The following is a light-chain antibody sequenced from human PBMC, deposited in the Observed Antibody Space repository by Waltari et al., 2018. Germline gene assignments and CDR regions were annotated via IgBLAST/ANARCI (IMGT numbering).Light chain of an antibody. Sequence: EIVLTQSPGTLSLSSGERPTLPDSASQSVSRTLAWYQQKPGQAPRLLIYDASSRATGIPDSFSGSGAVTDFSLTISKLGPEDFAVYYCQKYGTLPATFGRGTKVEIK. CDR3: QKYGTLPAT. CDR2: DAS. CDR1: QSVSRT. V-gene: IGKV3-20*01. J-gene: IGKJ1*01.